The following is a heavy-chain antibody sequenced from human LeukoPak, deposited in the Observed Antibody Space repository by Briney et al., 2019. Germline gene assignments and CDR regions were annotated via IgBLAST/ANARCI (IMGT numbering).Heavy chain of an antibody. CDR3: ASIRKVWFGELSEP. CDR1: GFTFIGYY. CDR2: INPNSGDTNYAQKFQGT. D-gene: IGHD3-10*01. V-gene: IGHV1-2*02. J-gene: IGHJ5*02. Sequence: ASVKASCKASGFTFIGYYMHWVRQAPGQGLEWMGWINPNSGDTNYAQKFQGTNYAQKFQGRVTMTRDTSISTAYMELNRLRSDDTAVYYCASIRKVWFGELSEPWGQGTLVTVSS.